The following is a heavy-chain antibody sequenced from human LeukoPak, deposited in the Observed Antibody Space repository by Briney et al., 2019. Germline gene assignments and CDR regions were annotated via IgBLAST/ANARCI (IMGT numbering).Heavy chain of an antibody. CDR3: ARVIFSMVRGQTWFDP. CDR2: IYTGGSV. J-gene: IGHJ5*02. D-gene: IGHD3-10*01. Sequence: GGSLRLSCAESTSSVGSNFMSWVRQAPGKGLEWLSVIYTGGSVYSADSVKGRFTISRDYSENTVYLQMNSLTVEDTAVYHCARVIFSMVRGQTWFDPSGQGTLVSVSS. V-gene: IGHV3-66*01. CDR1: TSSVGSNF.